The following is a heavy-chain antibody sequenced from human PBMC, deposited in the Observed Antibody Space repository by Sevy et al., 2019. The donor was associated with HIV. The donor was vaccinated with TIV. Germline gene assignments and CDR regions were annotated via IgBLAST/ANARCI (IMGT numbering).Heavy chain of an antibody. V-gene: IGHV3-11*01. Sequence: GGSLRLSCAASGFTFSDYYMSWIRQAPGKGLEWVSYISSSGSTIYYADSVKGRFTISRDNAKNSLYLQMNSLRAEETAVYYCARSGSIAARGRGYYYYGMDVWGQGTTVTVSS. CDR2: ISSSGSTI. D-gene: IGHD6-6*01. J-gene: IGHJ6*02. CDR1: GFTFSDYY. CDR3: ARSGSIAARGRGYYYYGMDV.